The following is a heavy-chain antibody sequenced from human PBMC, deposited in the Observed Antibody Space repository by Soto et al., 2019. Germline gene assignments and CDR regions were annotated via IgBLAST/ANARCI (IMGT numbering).Heavy chain of an antibody. CDR1: GFTFSHYI. D-gene: IGHD4-17*01. Sequence: PGGSLRLSCAASGFTFSHYIMNWVRQAPGKGLEWISHITSSSIGIYYADSVRGRFTISRDNAKNSLYLQMNSLRDEDTAVYYCARVYGDYESYFDYWARGTLVTVSS. V-gene: IGHV3-48*02. CDR2: ITSSSIGI. J-gene: IGHJ4*02. CDR3: ARVYGDYESYFDY.